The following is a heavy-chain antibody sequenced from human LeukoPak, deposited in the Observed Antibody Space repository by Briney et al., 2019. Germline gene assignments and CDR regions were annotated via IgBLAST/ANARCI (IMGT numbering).Heavy chain of an antibody. D-gene: IGHD2-2*02. Sequence: SETLSLTCTVSGGSISSSSYYWGWIRQPPGKGLEWIGSIYYSGSTYYNPSLKSRVTISVDTSKNQFSLKLSSVTAADTAVYYCARDLWWLPAVIHYGMDVWGQGTTVTVSS. V-gene: IGHV4-39*02. CDR2: IYYSGST. J-gene: IGHJ6*02. CDR3: ARDLWWLPAVIHYGMDV. CDR1: GGSISSSSYY.